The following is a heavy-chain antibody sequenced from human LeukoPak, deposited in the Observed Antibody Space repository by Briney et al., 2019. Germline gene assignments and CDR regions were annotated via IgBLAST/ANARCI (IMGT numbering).Heavy chain of an antibody. V-gene: IGHV3-30*02. CDR2: IRYDGSNK. Sequence: PGGSLRLSCAASGFTFSSYGMHWVRQAPGKGLEWVAFIRYDGSNKYYAGSVKGRFTISRDNSKNTLYLQMNSLRAEDTAVYYCAKDLYYYDSSGFYLDYWGQGTLVTVSS. CDR1: GFTFSSYG. D-gene: IGHD3-22*01. J-gene: IGHJ4*02. CDR3: AKDLYYYDSSGFYLDY.